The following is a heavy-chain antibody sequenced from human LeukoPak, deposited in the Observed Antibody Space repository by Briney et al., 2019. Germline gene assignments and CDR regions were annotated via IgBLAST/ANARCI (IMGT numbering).Heavy chain of an antibody. J-gene: IGHJ6*02. CDR2: IYYSGST. CDR1: GGSISSYY. D-gene: IGHD5-18*01. Sequence: PSETLSLTCTVSGGSISSYYWSWIRQPPGKGLEWIGYIYYSGSTNYNPSLKSRVTISVDTSKNQFSLKLSSVTAADTAVYYCAREGYSYGYHYYYYGMDVWGQGTTVTVSS. V-gene: IGHV4-59*12. CDR3: AREGYSYGYHYYYYGMDV.